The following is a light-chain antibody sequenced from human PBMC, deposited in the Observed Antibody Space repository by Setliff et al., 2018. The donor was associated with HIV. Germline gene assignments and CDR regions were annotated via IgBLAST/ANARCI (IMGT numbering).Light chain of an antibody. CDR1: TGAVTSGHY. V-gene: IGLV7-46*01. J-gene: IGLJ2*01. CDR2: DTS. CDR3: LLSYSGAVG. Sequence: QAVVTQEPSLTVSPGGTVTLTCGSSTGAVTSGHYPYWFQQKPGQAPRTLIYDTSKKSSWTPARFSGSLLGGRAALTLSGAQPEDESEYYCLLSYSGAVGFGGGTKVTV.